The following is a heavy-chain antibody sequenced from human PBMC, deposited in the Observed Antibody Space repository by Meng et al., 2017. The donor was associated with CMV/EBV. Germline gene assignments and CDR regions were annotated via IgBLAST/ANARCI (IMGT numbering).Heavy chain of an antibody. CDR2: INPNSGGT. Sequence: ASVKVSCKASGYTFTGYYMHWVRQAPGQGLEWMGWINPNSGGTNYAQKFQGRVTMTRDTSISTAYMELSRLRSDDTAVNYCARWGGTYRLALGYFDYWGQGTLVTVSS. V-gene: IGHV1-2*02. CDR3: ARWGGTYRLALGYFDY. D-gene: IGHD6-19*01. J-gene: IGHJ4*02. CDR1: GYTFTGYY.